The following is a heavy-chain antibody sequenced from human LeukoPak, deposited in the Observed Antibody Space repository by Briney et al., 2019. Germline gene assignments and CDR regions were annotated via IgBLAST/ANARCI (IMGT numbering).Heavy chain of an antibody. D-gene: IGHD6-13*01. CDR2: INHSGST. Sequence: SETLSLTCAVYGGSFSGYYWSWIRQPPGKGLEWIGEINHSGSTNYNPSPKSRVTISVDTSKNQFSLKLSSVTAADTAVYYCARVPYSSSWYEKFDYWGQGTLVTVSS. V-gene: IGHV4-34*01. J-gene: IGHJ4*02. CDR3: ARVPYSSSWYEKFDY. CDR1: GGSFSGYY.